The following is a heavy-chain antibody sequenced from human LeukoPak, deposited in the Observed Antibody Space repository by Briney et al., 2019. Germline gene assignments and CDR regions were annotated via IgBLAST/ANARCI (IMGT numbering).Heavy chain of an antibody. D-gene: IGHD3-10*01. CDR1: GFTFSGYA. V-gene: IGHV3-23*01. J-gene: IGHJ4*02. CDR3: ASSLWFGSYFDY. CDR2: ISGSGGST. Sequence: GGSLRLSCAASGFTFSGYAMSWVRQASGKGLEWVSAISGSGGSTYYADSVKGRFTISRDNSKNTLYLQMNSLRAEDTAVYYCASSLWFGSYFDYWGQGTLVTVSS.